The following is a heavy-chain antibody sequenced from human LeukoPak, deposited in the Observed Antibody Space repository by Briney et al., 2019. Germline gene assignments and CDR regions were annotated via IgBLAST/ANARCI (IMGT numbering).Heavy chain of an antibody. V-gene: IGHV3-11*01. CDR2: ISSSGSTI. CDR3: ARDGIYDSSGYPDY. D-gene: IGHD3-22*01. CDR1: GFTFSDYY. Sequence: PGGSLRLSCAASGFTFSDYYMSWIRQAPGKGLEWVSYISSSGSTIYYAGSVKGRFTISRDNAKNSLYLQMSSLRAEDTAVYYCARDGIYDSSGYPDYWGQGTLVTVSS. J-gene: IGHJ4*02.